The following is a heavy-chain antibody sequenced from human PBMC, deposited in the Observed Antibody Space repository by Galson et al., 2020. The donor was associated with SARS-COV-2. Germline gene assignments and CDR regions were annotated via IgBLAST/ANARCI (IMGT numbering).Heavy chain of an antibody. Sequence: GESLKISCAASGFTVSSNYMSWVRQAPGKGLEWVSVIYSGGSTHYADSVKGRFTISRDNSKNTLYLQMNSLRAEDTAVYYCARDLHSGYGPWGQGTLVTVSS. J-gene: IGHJ5*02. D-gene: IGHD1-26*01. CDR3: ARDLHSGYGP. CDR2: IYSGGST. V-gene: IGHV3-53*01. CDR1: GFTVSSNY.